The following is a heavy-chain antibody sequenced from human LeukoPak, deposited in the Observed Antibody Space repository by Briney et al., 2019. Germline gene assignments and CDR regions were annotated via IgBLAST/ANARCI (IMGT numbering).Heavy chain of an antibody. J-gene: IGHJ6*03. CDR1: GFSISSYE. Sequence: GGSLRLSCAASGFSISSYEMNWVRQAPGKGLEWVSYISSSGSTIYYADSVKGRFTISRDNAKNSLYLQMDSLRAEDTAVYYCARVELAPYYYYMDVWGKGTTVTVSS. CDR3: ARVELAPYYYYMDV. CDR2: ISSSGSTI. V-gene: IGHV3-48*03. D-gene: IGHD1-7*01.